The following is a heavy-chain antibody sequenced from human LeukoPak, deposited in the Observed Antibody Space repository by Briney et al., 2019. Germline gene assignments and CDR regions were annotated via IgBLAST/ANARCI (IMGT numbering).Heavy chain of an antibody. Sequence: PGGSLRLSCAASGFTFSSYGMHWVRQAPGKGLEWVAVISYDGSNKYYADSVKGRFTISRDNSKNTLYLQMNSLRAEDTAVYYCAKGYGDSNFDYWGQGTLVTVSS. CDR2: ISYDGSNK. CDR1: GFTFSSYG. J-gene: IGHJ4*02. V-gene: IGHV3-30*18. CDR3: AKGYGDSNFDY. D-gene: IGHD4-17*01.